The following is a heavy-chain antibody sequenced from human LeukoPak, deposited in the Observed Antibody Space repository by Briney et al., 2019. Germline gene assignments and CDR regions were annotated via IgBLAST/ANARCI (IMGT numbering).Heavy chain of an antibody. V-gene: IGHV4-59*01. CDR3: ARDIAAAGHFDY. Sequence: SETLSLTCTVSGGSISSYYWSWIRQPPGKGLEWIGYIYYSGSTNYNPSLKSRVTISVGTSKNQFSLKLSSVTAADTAVYYCARDIAAAGHFDYWGQGTLVTVSS. J-gene: IGHJ4*02. CDR2: IYYSGST. CDR1: GGSISSYY. D-gene: IGHD6-13*01.